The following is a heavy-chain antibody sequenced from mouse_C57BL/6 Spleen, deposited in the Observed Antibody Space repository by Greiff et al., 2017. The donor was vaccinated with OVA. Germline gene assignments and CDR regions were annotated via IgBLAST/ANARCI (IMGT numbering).Heavy chain of an antibody. D-gene: IGHD1-1*01. Sequence: QVQLQQSGPELVKPGASVKISCKASGYAFSSSWMNWVKQRPGKGLEWIGRIYPGDGDTNYNGKFKGKATLTADKSSSTAYMQLSSLTSEDSAVYFCARRVTTVVDFYAMDYWGQGTSVTVSS. J-gene: IGHJ4*01. CDR3: ARRVTTVVDFYAMDY. CDR2: IYPGDGDT. CDR1: GYAFSSSW. V-gene: IGHV1-82*01.